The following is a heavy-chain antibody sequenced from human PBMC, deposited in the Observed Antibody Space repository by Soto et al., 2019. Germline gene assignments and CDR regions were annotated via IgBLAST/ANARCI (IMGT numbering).Heavy chain of an antibody. Sequence: SETLSLTCTVSGGSISSYYWSWIRQPPGKGLEWIGYIYFSGSTNYNPSLKSRVTISVDTSKNQFSLRLSSVTAADTAVYYCARVHNVDIVATTYFDYWGQGTLVTVSS. CDR3: ARVHNVDIVATTYFDY. V-gene: IGHV4-59*08. CDR2: IYFSGST. D-gene: IGHD5-12*01. J-gene: IGHJ4*02. CDR1: GGSISSYY.